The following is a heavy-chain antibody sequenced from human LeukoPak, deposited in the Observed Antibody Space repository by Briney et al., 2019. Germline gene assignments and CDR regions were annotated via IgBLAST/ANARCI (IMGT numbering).Heavy chain of an antibody. V-gene: IGHV3-66*01. J-gene: IGHJ4*02. CDR1: GFTVSSNY. CDR2: IYSGGST. Sequence: PGGSLRLSCAASGFTVSSNYMSWVRQAPGKGLERVTVIYSGGSTYYADSVKGRFTISRDNSKNTLYLQMNSLRAEDTAVYYCARESDRRDGYKSANDYWGQGTLVTVSS. CDR3: ARESDRRDGYKSANDY. D-gene: IGHD5-24*01.